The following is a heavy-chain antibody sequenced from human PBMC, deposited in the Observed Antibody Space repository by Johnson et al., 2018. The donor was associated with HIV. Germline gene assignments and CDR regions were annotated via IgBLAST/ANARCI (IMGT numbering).Heavy chain of an antibody. CDR3: ARSRWGSTLGALDI. CDR2: ISYDGSNK. V-gene: IGHV3-30-3*01. D-gene: IGHD1-26*01. Sequence: QVQLVESGGGVVRPGGSLRLSCAASGFTFHDYAMSWVRQAPGKGLEWVAVISYDGSNKYYADSVKGRFTISRDNSKNTLYLQMNSLRAEDTAVYYCARSRWGSTLGALDIWGQGTMVTVSS. J-gene: IGHJ3*02. CDR1: GFTFHDYA.